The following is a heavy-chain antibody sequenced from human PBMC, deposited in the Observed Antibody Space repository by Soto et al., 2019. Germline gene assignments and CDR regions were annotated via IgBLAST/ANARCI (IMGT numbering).Heavy chain of an antibody. D-gene: IGHD3-22*01. CDR1: GFTFSSYA. CDR3: AKDYFSSGYYYGFDY. CDR2: ISGSGGST. Sequence: EVQLLESGGGLVQPGGSLRLSCAASGFTFSSYAMSWVRQAPGKGLEWVSAISGSGGSTYYADSVKGRFTISRDNSKNSLYLQMNSLRAEDTAVYYCAKDYFSSGYYYGFDYWGQGTLVTVSS. V-gene: IGHV3-23*01. J-gene: IGHJ4*02.